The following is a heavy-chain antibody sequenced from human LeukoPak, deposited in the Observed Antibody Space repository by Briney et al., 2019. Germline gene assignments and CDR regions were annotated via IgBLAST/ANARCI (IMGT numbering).Heavy chain of an antibody. Sequence: PSETLSLTCAVYGGSFSGYYWSWIRQPPGKGLEWIGEINHSGSTNYNPSLKSRVTISVDTSKNQFSLKLSSVTAADTAVNYCARESSAYYYGSGRSPDVWGKGTTVTVSS. D-gene: IGHD3-10*01. CDR2: INHSGST. CDR1: GGSFSGYY. V-gene: IGHV4-34*01. CDR3: ARESSAYYYGSGRSPDV. J-gene: IGHJ6*04.